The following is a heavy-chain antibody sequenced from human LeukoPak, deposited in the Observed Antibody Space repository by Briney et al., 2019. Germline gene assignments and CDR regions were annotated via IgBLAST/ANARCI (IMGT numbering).Heavy chain of an antibody. J-gene: IGHJ4*02. CDR2: IYSGGST. CDR3: ATGGRSGVAFES. D-gene: IGHD2-15*01. Sequence: GVSLTLSCTPSGLIDSSNYMSWVRQAPGKGLEWVSLIYSGGSTYYADSGMGRSTISRDKSNNTLYLQMNSLRAEDTAVYYCATGGRSGVAFESWGQGTLVTVSS. CDR1: GLIDSSNY. V-gene: IGHV3-53*01.